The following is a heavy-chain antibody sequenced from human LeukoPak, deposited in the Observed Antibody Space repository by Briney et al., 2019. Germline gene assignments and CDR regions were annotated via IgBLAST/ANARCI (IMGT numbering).Heavy chain of an antibody. J-gene: IGHJ4*02. CDR3: ARVWGLIN. CDR2: INHSGST. D-gene: IGHD2-21*01. CDR1: GGSFSGYY. V-gene: IGHV4-34*01. Sequence: KPSETLSLTCAVYGGSFSGYYWSWIRQPPGKGLEWIGEINHSGSTNYNPSLKSRVTISVDTSKNQFSLKLSSVTAADTAVYYCARVWGLINWGQGTLVTVSS.